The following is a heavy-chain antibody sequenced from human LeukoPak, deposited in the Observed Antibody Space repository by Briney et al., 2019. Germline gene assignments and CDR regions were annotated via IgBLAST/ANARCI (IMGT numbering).Heavy chain of an antibody. CDR1: GDSISCSSYS. V-gene: IGHV4-39*01. CDR2: IYYSGST. J-gene: IGHJ3*01. CDR3: AGDYYDSSGPPS. Sequence: ASETVSLTCTVSGDSISCSSYSWGWIRQPSGKGLEWIGSIYYSGSTYYNPSLKSRVTISVDTSKNQFSLKLSSVTAADTAVYYCAGDYYDSSGPPSWGQGTIVTVSS. D-gene: IGHD3-22*01.